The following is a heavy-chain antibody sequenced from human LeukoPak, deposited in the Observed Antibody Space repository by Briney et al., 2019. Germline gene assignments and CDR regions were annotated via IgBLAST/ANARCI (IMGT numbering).Heavy chain of an antibody. CDR3: ARVYFSLGYSYGHGAFDI. CDR2: ISYDGSNK. Sequence: GRSLRLSCAASGFTFSSYAMHWVRQAPGKGLEWVAVISYDGSNKYYADSVKGRFTISRDNSKNTLYLQMNSLRAEDTAVYYCARVYFSLGYSYGHGAFDIWGQGTMVTVSS. CDR1: GFTFSSYA. J-gene: IGHJ3*02. V-gene: IGHV3-30-3*01. D-gene: IGHD5-18*01.